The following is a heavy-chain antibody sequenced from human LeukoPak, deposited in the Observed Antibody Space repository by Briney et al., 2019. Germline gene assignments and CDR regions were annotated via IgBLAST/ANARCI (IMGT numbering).Heavy chain of an antibody. V-gene: IGHV3-30-3*01. CDR3: ARDHGSSWPDY. J-gene: IGHJ4*02. CDR2: ISYDGSNK. CDR1: GSTFSSYA. Sequence: QPGRSLRLSCAASGSTFSSYAMHWVRQAPGKGLEWVAVISYDGSNKYYADSVKGRFTISRDNSKNTLYLQMNSLRAEDTAVYYCARDHGSSWPDYWGQGTLVTVSS. D-gene: IGHD6-13*01.